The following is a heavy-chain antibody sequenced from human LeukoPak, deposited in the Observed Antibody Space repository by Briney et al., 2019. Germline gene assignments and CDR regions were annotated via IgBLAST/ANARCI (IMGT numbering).Heavy chain of an antibody. J-gene: IGHJ4*02. CDR2: ISGSGGST. Sequence: GASLRLSCAASGFTFSSYATSWVRQAPGKGLEWVSAISGSGGSTYYADSVKGRFTISRDNSKNTLYLQMNSLRAEDTAVYYCAKAHYDFWSGYWVFDYWGQGTLVTISS. CDR3: AKAHYDFWSGYWVFDY. V-gene: IGHV3-23*01. CDR1: GFTFSSYA. D-gene: IGHD3-3*01.